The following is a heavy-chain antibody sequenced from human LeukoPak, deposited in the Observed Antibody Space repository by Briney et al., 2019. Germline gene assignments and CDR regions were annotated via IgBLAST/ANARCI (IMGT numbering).Heavy chain of an antibody. V-gene: IGHV4-39*01. CDR3: ARHAADSSGLYNYSGMDV. Sequence: SETLSLTCTVSGGSTSTSHFYWGWIRLPPGKGLKWIGSIYYSGSTSYNPSLESRVTISVDTSKNQLSLRLSLVIAADTAVYYCARHAADSSGLYNYSGMDVWGQGTTVTVSS. CDR1: GGSTSTSHFY. CDR2: IYYSGST. D-gene: IGHD3-22*01. J-gene: IGHJ6*02.